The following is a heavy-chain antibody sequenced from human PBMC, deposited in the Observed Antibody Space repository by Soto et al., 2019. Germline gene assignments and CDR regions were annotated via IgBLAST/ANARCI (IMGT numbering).Heavy chain of an antibody. CDR3: ATSRINMIRGVFYYGLDV. CDR1: GYTFTKYD. Sequence: QEQLEQSGAEVKKPGASVKVSCKASGYTFTKYDFNWVRQATGQGPEWMGWVNPISGNTETAKNFQGRVPLTMNTSTNTAVMELRSLRSGDTAIYYCATSRINMIRGVFYYGLDVWGRGTTVTVSS. V-gene: IGHV1-8*01. J-gene: IGHJ6*02. CDR2: VNPISGNT. D-gene: IGHD3-10*01.